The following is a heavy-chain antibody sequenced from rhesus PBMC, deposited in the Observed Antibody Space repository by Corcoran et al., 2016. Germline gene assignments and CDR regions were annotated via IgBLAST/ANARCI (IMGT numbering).Heavy chain of an antibody. D-gene: IGHD2-15*01. V-gene: IGHV4-80*01. Sequence: QMQLQESGPGLVKPSETLSLTCAVSGGSFTTYWWTWIRQSPGKELEWVGEVKGNTGQPNYNPSLKSRVSLSKDASNRHFSLKLNSVTAADTAIYYCARYAGWSSWSPGFDLWGQGLRVIVSS. CDR2: VKGNTGQP. J-gene: IGHJ3*01. CDR1: GGSFTTYW. CDR3: ARYAGWSSWSPGFDL.